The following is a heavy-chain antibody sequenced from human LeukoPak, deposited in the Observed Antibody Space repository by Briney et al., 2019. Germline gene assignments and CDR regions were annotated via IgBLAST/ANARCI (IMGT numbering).Heavy chain of an antibody. CDR1: GGSISSYY. J-gene: IGHJ6*03. CDR3: ARVVVTAKGYYYYYMDV. V-gene: IGHV4-59*12. D-gene: IGHD2-21*02. Sequence: SETLSLTCTVSGGSISSYYWSWIRQPPGKGLEWIGYIYYSGSTNYNPSLKSRVTISVDTSKNRFSLKLSSVTAADTAVYYCARVVVTAKGYYYYYMDVWGKGTTVTVSS. CDR2: IYYSGST.